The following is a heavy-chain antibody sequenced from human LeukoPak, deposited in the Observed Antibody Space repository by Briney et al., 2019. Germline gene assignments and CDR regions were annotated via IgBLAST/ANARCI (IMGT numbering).Heavy chain of an antibody. CDR1: GGTFSSYA. Sequence: ASVKVSCKASGGTFSSYAISWVRQAPGQGLEWMGGIIPIFGTANYAQKFQGRVTITADESTSTAYMELSSLRSEDTAVYYCATEYYGDYVEGGNWGQGTLVTASS. CDR3: ATEYYGDYVEGGN. V-gene: IGHV1-69*13. J-gene: IGHJ4*02. D-gene: IGHD4-17*01. CDR2: IIPIFGTA.